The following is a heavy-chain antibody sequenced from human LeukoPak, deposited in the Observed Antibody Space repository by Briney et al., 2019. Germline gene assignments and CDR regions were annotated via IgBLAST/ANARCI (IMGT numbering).Heavy chain of an antibody. CDR1: GGSISSSSYY. CDR2: IYYSGST. D-gene: IGHD3-3*01. V-gene: IGHV4-39*07. CDR3: ARGRVGVVSDFDY. Sequence: SETLSLTCAVSGGSISSSSYYWGWIRQPPGKGLEWIGSIYYSGSTYYNPSLKSRVTISVDTSKNQFSLKLSSVTAADTAVYYCARGRVGVVSDFDYWGQGTLVTVSS. J-gene: IGHJ4*02.